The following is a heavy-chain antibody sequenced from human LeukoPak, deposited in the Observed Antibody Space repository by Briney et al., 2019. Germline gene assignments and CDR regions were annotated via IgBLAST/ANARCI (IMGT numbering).Heavy chain of an antibody. CDR3: AKWSSSGWYGGGDAFDI. Sequence: GGSLRLSCVASGFTFSSYSMNWVRQAPGMGLEWVSYISRSSSIIYYADSVKGRFTISIDNAQNSLYLQMNSLRAEDTAVYYCAKWSSSGWYGGGDAFDIWGQGTMVTVSS. CDR1: GFTFSSYS. D-gene: IGHD6-19*01. CDR2: ISRSSSII. J-gene: IGHJ3*02. V-gene: IGHV3-48*04.